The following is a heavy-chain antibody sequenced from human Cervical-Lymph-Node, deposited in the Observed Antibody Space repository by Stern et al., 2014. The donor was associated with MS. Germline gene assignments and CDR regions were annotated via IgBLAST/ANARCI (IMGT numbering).Heavy chain of an antibody. CDR1: GYTFTSYW. V-gene: IGHV5-51*01. CDR3: ARPIYYGDNYFYFDY. J-gene: IGHJ4*02. Sequence: VQLVQSGAEVKKPGASLKISCKVSGYTFTSYWIGWVRQMPGKGLEWMAIIYPGASAARYSPYLQGQATISPDKSITTAYLQWSSLKASDTAMYYCARPIYYGDNYFYFDYWGRGTLGTVYS. D-gene: IGHD4-23*01. CDR2: IYPGASAA.